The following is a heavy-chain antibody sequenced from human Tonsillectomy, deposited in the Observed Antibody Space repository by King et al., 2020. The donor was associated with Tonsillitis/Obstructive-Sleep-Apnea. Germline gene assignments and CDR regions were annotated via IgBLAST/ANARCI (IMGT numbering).Heavy chain of an antibody. J-gene: IGHJ2*01. CDR2: FDPEDGET. D-gene: IGHD2-8*02. V-gene: IGHV1-24*01. CDR3: ATAPLVVALGSTGWYFDL. CDR1: GHTLTKLS. Sequence: QLVQSGAEVKKPGASVKVSCKVSGHTLTKLSIHWVRQAPGKGLEWMGGFDPEDGETIYAQKFQGRVTVTEDTSTDTAYMELNSLRSEDTAFYFCATAPLVVALGSTGWYFDLWGRGTLVTVSS.